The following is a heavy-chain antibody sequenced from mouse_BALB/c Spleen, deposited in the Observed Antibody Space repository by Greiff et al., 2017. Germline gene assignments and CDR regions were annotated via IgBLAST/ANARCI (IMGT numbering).Heavy chain of an antibody. CDR1: GFTFSSYA. Sequence: EVKVVESGGGLVKPGGSLKLSCAASGFTFSSYAMSWVRQTPEKRLEWVATISSGGSYTYYPDSVKGRFTISRDNAKNTLYLQMSSLRSEDPAMYYCARQGGFYDYLYYAMDYWGQGTSVTVSS. J-gene: IGHJ4*01. CDR2: ISSGGSYT. V-gene: IGHV5-9-3*01. D-gene: IGHD2-4*01. CDR3: ARQGGFYDYLYYAMDY.